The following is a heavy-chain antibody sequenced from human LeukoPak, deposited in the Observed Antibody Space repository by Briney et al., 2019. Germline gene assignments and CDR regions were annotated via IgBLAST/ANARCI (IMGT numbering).Heavy chain of an antibody. CDR3: ARAPYYYDSSGYSRHYFDY. CDR2: IYYSGST. J-gene: IGHJ4*02. CDR1: GGSISSSSYY. D-gene: IGHD3-22*01. Sequence: SETLSLTCTVSGGSISSSSYYWGWIRQPPGKGLEWIGSIYYSGSTYYNPSLKSRVTISVDTSKNQFSLKLSSVTAADTAVYYCARAPYYYDSSGYSRHYFDYWGQGTLVTVSS. V-gene: IGHV4-39*07.